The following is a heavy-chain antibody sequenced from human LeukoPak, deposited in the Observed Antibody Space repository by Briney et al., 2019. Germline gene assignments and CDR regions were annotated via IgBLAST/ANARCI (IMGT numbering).Heavy chain of an antibody. Sequence: GESLKISCKVSGYILTNNLIGWVRQVPGKGLEWMGLIYPGHSDTKYGPSFQGQVTFSVDKSINTAYLQWSSLRASDTAMYFCARFKVDDCTSNSCYSQGFDSWGQGTLVTVSS. CDR3: ARFKVDDCTSNSCYSQGFDS. V-gene: IGHV5-51*01. D-gene: IGHD2-2*01. CDR1: GYILTNNL. J-gene: IGHJ5*01. CDR2: IYPGHSDT.